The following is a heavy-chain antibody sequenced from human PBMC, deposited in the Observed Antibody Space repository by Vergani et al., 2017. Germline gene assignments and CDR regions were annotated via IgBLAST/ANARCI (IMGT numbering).Heavy chain of an antibody. V-gene: IGHV3-30*18. Sequence: QVQLVESGGGVVQPGRSLRLSCAASGFTFSSYGMHWVRQAPGKGLECVAVISYDGSNKYYADSVKGRFTISRDNSKNTLYLQMNSLRAEDTAVYYCAKDRGIAAAGVDYWGQGTLVTVSS. CDR2: ISYDGSNK. J-gene: IGHJ4*02. CDR3: AKDRGIAAAGVDY. CDR1: GFTFSSYG. D-gene: IGHD6-13*01.